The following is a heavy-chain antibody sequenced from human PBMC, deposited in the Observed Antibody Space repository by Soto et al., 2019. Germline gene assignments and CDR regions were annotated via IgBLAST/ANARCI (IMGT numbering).Heavy chain of an antibody. CDR1: GDSITAYY. CDR2: IYHAGNT. D-gene: IGHD1-20*01. V-gene: IGHV4-59*08. J-gene: IGHJ4*02. Sequence: QVQLQESGPGLVKDSETLSLTCSVSGDSITAYYWSWIRQSPGKGLEWIGYIYHAGNTNYNPPLRGRVTMSVDTSRNRFSLKLKSVTAADTAIYYCARLNYYFHHWGQGTLVTVSS. CDR3: ARLNYYFHH.